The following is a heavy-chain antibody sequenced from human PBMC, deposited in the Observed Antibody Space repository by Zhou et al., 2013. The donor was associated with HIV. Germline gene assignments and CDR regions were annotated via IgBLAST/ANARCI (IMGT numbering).Heavy chain of an antibody. CDR1: GYTFTRYD. J-gene: IGHJ2*01. Sequence: QVQLVQSGPEVKKPGASVKVSCKASGYTFTRYDINWVRQATGQGLEWMAWMNPKSGNTGYAQKFQGRVTLSRNTSISTGYMELSSLRSEDTAVYYCARSGYYDSSGWGYFDLWGRGTLVTVSS. D-gene: IGHD3-22*01. CDR2: MNPKSGNT. V-gene: IGHV1-8*03. CDR3: ARSGYYDSSGWGYFDL.